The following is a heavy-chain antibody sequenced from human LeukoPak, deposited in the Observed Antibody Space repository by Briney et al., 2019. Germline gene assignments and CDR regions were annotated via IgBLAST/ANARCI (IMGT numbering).Heavy chain of an antibody. J-gene: IGHJ4*02. V-gene: IGHV3-53*01. CDR1: GFTVSSNY. CDR3: AREPIAAAGPGGFDY. CDR2: IYSGGST. D-gene: IGHD6-13*01. Sequence: GGSLRLSCAASGFTVSSNYMSWVRQAPGKGLEWVSVIYSGGSTYYADSVKGRFTISRDNSKNTLYLQMNSLRAEDTAVYYCAREPIAAAGPGGFDYWGQGTLVTVSS.